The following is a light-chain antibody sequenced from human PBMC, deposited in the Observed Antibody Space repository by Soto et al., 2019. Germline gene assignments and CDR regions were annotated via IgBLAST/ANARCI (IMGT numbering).Light chain of an antibody. CDR1: SGDIGSYNR. V-gene: IGLV2-14*01. J-gene: IGLJ1*01. Sequence: QSALTQPASVSGSPGQSITISCTGTSGDIGSYNRVSWYQQHPGKAPKLIIYEVTDRPSGVSNRFSGSKSGNTASLTISGLQAEDEAEYYFSSYTNIKTRACVFGTGTKVTVL. CDR3: SSYTNIKTRACV. CDR2: EVT.